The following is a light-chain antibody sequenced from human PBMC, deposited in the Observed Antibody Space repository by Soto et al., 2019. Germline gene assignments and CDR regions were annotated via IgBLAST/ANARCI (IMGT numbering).Light chain of an antibody. V-gene: IGLV1-47*02. Sequence: QSVLTQPPSASGTPGQRVTISCSGSSSNIGNNYIYWHQQLPGTAPKLLIYANNQRPSGVPDRFSGSQSGTSASLAISGLRSEDEADYYCAAWDDILNGQVFGPGTKVTVL. CDR1: SSNIGNNY. CDR3: AAWDDILNGQV. J-gene: IGLJ1*01. CDR2: ANN.